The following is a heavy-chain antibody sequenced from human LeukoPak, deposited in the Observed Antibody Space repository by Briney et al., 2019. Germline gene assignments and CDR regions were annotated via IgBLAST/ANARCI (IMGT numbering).Heavy chain of an antibody. J-gene: IGHJ4*02. Sequence: SETLSLTCAVYGGFFSGYYWSWIRQPPGKGLECIGSIYYSGNTYYNASLKSRVSISVDTSKNHFSLRLTSVTAADTAVYYCARIRYSENIDYWGQGTLVTVSS. CDR2: IYYSGNT. V-gene: IGHV4-34*01. CDR3: ARIRYSENIDY. CDR1: GGFFSGYY. D-gene: IGHD1-1*01.